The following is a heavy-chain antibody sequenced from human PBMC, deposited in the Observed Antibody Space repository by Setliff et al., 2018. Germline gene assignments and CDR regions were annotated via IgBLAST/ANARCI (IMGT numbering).Heavy chain of an antibody. CDR1: GYRFSTYG. CDR3: VIPFCAGATCPPS. CDR2: VSDNNGNT. D-gene: IGHD2-21*01. J-gene: IGHJ4*02. Sequence: ASVKVSCKASGYRFSTYGISWVRQAPGQGLEWMAWVSDNNGNTNYAKSFQGRVTMNTDTSTSTAYMELGSLTSDDTAVYYCVIPFCAGATCPPSWGQGTQVTVSS. V-gene: IGHV1-18*01.